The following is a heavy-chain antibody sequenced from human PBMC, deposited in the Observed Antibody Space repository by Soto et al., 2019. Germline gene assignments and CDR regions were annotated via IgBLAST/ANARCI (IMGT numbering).Heavy chain of an antibody. V-gene: IGHV4-59*12. CDR1: GGSMSSYE. Sequence: XETLSLTCTVSGGSMSSYEWSWIRQPPGKGLEWIGYIYYSGSTNYNPSLKSRVTISVDTSKNQFSLKLSSVTAADTAVYYCARDRGRSGWYGEFDHWGQGTLVTVSS. J-gene: IGHJ4*02. CDR3: ARDRGRSGWYGEFDH. CDR2: IYYSGST. D-gene: IGHD6-19*01.